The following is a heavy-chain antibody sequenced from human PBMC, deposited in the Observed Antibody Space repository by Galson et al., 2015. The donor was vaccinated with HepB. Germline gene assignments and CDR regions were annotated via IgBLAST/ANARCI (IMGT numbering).Heavy chain of an antibody. D-gene: IGHD6-13*01. CDR2: FDPEDGET. CDR1: GYTLTELS. CDR3: ATDSGPTPYSSSWWDPRGMDV. Sequence: SVKVSCKVSGYTLTELSMHWVRQAPGKGLEWMGGFDPEDGETIYAQKFQGRVTMTEDTSTDTAYMELSSLRSEDTAVYYCATDSGPTPYSSSWWDPRGMDVWGQGTTVTVSS. J-gene: IGHJ6*02. V-gene: IGHV1-24*01.